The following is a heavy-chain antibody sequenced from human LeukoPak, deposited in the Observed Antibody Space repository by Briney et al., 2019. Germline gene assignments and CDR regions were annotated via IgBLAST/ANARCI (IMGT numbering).Heavy chain of an antibody. CDR1: GFTFSSYA. J-gene: IGHJ4*02. CDR2: ISYDGSNK. D-gene: IGHD3-3*01. V-gene: IGHV3-30-3*02. Sequence: PGRSPRLSCAASGFTFSSYAMHWVRQAPGKGLEWVAVISYDGSNKYYADSVKGRFTISRDNSKNTLYLQMNSLRAEDTAVYYCAKSAIFGVVTYYFDYWGQGTLVTVSS. CDR3: AKSAIFGVVTYYFDY.